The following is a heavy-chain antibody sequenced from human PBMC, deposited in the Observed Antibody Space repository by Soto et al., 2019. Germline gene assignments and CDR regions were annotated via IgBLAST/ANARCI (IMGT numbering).Heavy chain of an antibody. V-gene: IGHV3-23*01. CDR3: AKDQYYYDISGYNLDY. J-gene: IGHJ4*02. D-gene: IGHD3-22*01. CDR2: ISGSGGST. CDR1: GFIFSNFY. Sequence: PGGSLRLSCAASGFIFSNFYMSWIRQAPGKGLEWVSAISGSGGSTYYADSVKGRFTISRDNSKNTLYLQMNSLRAEDTAVYYCAKDQYYYDISGYNLDYWGQGTLVTVSS.